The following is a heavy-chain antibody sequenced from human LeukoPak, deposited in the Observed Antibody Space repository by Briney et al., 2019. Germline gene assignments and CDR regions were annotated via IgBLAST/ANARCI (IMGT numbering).Heavy chain of an antibody. CDR1: GGSISSGGYS. CDR2: IYHSGST. Sequence: SETLSLTCAVSGGSISSGGYSWSWIRQPPGKGLEWIGYIYHSGSTYYNPSLKSRVTISVDRSKNPFSLKLSSVTAADTAVYYCAREVEQQLVFDYWGQGTLVTVSS. V-gene: IGHV4-30-2*01. D-gene: IGHD6-13*01. CDR3: AREVEQQLVFDY. J-gene: IGHJ4*02.